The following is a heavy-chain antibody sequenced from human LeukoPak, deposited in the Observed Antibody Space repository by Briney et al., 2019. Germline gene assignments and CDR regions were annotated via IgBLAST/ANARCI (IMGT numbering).Heavy chain of an antibody. CDR3: ARDLWFGEFYFDY. Sequence: GASVKVSCKASGYTFTGYYTQWVRQAPGQGLEWMGWINPNSGGTNYAQKFQGRVTMTRDTSISTAYMELSRLRSDDTAVYYCARDLWFGEFYFDYWGQGTLVTVSS. CDR1: GYTFTGYY. D-gene: IGHD3-10*01. CDR2: INPNSGGT. V-gene: IGHV1-2*02. J-gene: IGHJ4*02.